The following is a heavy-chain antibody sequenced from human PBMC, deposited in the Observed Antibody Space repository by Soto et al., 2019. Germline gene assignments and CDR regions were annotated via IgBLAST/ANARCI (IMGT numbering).Heavy chain of an antibody. J-gene: IGHJ4*02. V-gene: IGHV4-39*01. CDR1: GGSISSSSHY. CDR3: ARGGYCSSSSCYPSGYYDVLTGVV. D-gene: IGHD2-2*01. Sequence: QLQLQESGPGLVKPSETLSLTCTVSGGSISSSSHYWGWIRQPPGKGLEWIGDIYYTGNTYYNPSLKSRVTISLDTSKNQFSLRLSSVTAADTAVYYCARGGYCSSSSCYPSGYYDVLTGVVWGRGTLVTVSS. CDR2: IYYTGNT.